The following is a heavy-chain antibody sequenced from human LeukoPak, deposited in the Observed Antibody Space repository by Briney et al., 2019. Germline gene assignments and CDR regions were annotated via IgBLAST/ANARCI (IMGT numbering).Heavy chain of an antibody. CDR2: IYYSGST. Sequence: SETLSLTCTVSGGSISSYYWGWIRQPPGKGLEWIGYIYYSGSTNYNPSLKSRVTISVDTSKNQFSLKLSSVTAADTAVYYCARVGDGYNYYFDYWGQGTLVTVSS. CDR1: GGSISSYY. D-gene: IGHD5-24*01. CDR3: ARVGDGYNYYFDY. J-gene: IGHJ4*02. V-gene: IGHV4-59*01.